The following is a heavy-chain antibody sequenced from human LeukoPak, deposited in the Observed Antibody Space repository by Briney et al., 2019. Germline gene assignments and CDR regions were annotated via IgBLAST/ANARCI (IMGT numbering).Heavy chain of an antibody. CDR2: INPNSGGT. J-gene: IGHJ4*02. CDR3: ARDDELDFRFDY. D-gene: IGHD6-13*01. Sequence: ASVTVSCKASGYTFTGYYMHWVRQAPGQGLEWMGRINPNSGGTNYAQKFQGRVTMTRDTSISTAYMELSRLRSDDTAVYYCARDDELDFRFDYWGQGTLVTVSS. V-gene: IGHV1-2*06. CDR1: GYTFTGYY.